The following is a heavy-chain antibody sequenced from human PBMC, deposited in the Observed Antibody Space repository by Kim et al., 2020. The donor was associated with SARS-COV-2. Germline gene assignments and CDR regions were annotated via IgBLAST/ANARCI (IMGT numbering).Heavy chain of an antibody. D-gene: IGHD2-15*01. J-gene: IGHJ3*02. V-gene: IGHV4-39*01. CDR1: GGSISSSSYY. Sequence: SETLSLTCTVSGGSISSSSYYWGWIRQPPGKGLEWIGSIYYSGSTYYNPSLKSRVTISVDTSKNQFSLKLSSVTAADTAVYYCASMQRGVVVAATHRDAFDIWGQGTMVTVSS. CDR3: ASMQRGVVVAATHRDAFDI. CDR2: IYYSGST.